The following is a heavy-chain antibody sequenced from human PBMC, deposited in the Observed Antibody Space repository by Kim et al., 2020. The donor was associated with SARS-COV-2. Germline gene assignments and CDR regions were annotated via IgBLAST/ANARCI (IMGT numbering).Heavy chain of an antibody. J-gene: IGHJ6*03. V-gene: IGHV3-23*01. D-gene: IGHD6-6*01. CDR1: EFSFSDYV. CDR3: SKGPGRSSRVGSIFYMDV. Sequence: GGSLRLSCEASEFSFSDYVMSWVRRTPGKGLEWVATISGSGARTYYADSVKGRFTISRDNSKNSLFLHMNSLRAEDTAIFYCSKGPGRSSRVGSIFYMDV. CDR2: ISGSGART.